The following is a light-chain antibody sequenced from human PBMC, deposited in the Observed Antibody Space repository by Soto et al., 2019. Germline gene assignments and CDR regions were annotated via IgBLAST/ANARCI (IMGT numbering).Light chain of an antibody. J-gene: IGKJ1*01. CDR3: MQGLQTPWT. V-gene: IGKV2-28*01. CDR1: QSLLHSNGYTY. Sequence: DIVMTQSPLSLPVTPGEPASISCRSSQSLLHSNGYTYLDWYLQKPGQSPQLLIYLGSNRASGVPDRFSGSGSGTDFTLTISSVEAEDAGVYYCMQGLQTPWTFGQGTKVEIK. CDR2: LGS.